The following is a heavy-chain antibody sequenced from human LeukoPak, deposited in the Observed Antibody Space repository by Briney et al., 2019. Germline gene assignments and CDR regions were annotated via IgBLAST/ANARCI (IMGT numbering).Heavy chain of an antibody. D-gene: IGHD5-12*01. Sequence: SETLSLTCTVSGGSISSYYWNWIRQPPGKGLEWIGYIYNSGSTKYNPSLKSRVTISVDTSKNQFSLKLTSVTAADTAVYYCARQGVASGYWGQGTLVTVSS. CDR2: IYNSGST. V-gene: IGHV4-59*08. J-gene: IGHJ4*02. CDR3: ARQGVASGY. CDR1: GGSISSYY.